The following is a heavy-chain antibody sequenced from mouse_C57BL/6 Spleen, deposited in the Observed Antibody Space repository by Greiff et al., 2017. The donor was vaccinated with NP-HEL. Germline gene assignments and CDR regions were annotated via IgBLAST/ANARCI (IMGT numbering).Heavy chain of an antibody. V-gene: IGHV5-6*01. D-gene: IGHD2-10*01. CDR1: GFTFSSYG. J-gene: IGHJ2*01. Sequence: VQLKESGGDLVKPGGSLKLSCAASGFTFSSYGMSWVRQTPDKRLEWVATISSGGSYTYYPDSVKGRFTISRDNAKNTLYLQMSSLKSEDTAMYYCARHEPYSYFDYWGQGTTLTVSS. CDR3: ARHEPYSYFDY. CDR2: ISSGGSYT.